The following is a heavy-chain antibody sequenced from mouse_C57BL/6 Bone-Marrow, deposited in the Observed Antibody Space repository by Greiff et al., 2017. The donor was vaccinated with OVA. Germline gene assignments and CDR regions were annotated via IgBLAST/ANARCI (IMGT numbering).Heavy chain of an antibody. J-gene: IGHJ4*01. D-gene: IGHD1-1*01. CDR2: IYPGNGDT. V-gene: IGHV1-12*01. Sequence: LQQSGAELVRPGASVKMSCKASGYTFTSYNMHWVKQTPRQGLEWIGAIYPGNGDTSYNQKFKGKATLTVDKSSSTAYMQLSSLTSEDSAVYFCASQGDYYGSSYDYAMDYWGQGTSVTVSS. CDR1: GYTFTSYN. CDR3: ASQGDYYGSSYDYAMDY.